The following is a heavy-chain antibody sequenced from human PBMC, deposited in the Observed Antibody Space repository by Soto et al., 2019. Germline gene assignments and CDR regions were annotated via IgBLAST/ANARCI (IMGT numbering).Heavy chain of an antibody. CDR2: IISRSSAI. Sequence: ERQLVESGGGLVQPGGSLRLSCAASGVTFSSFSMNWVRQAPGKGLEWLSYIISRSSAIYYADSVKGRLTIDRDNVNNGLYLRMNSLRDEDTSVASCARRPWGSDIYYYYYMNVLGKGTTVTVSS. CDR1: GVTFSSFS. V-gene: IGHV3-48*02. J-gene: IGHJ6*03. CDR3: ARRPWGSDIYYYYYMNV. D-gene: IGHD3-16*01.